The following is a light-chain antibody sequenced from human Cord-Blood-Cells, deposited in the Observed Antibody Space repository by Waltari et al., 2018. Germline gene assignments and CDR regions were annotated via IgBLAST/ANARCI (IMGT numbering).Light chain of an antibody. CDR3: QQYYSTPFT. Sequence: DIVMTQSPDSLAVSLGERATIHCKSSQSVLYSSNNKNYLAWYQQKPGKPPKLLIYWASTRESGVPDRFSGSGSGTDFTLTTSSLQAEDVAVYYCQQYYSTPFTFGPGTKVDIK. CDR1: QSVLYSSNNKNY. CDR2: WAS. J-gene: IGKJ3*01. V-gene: IGKV4-1*01.